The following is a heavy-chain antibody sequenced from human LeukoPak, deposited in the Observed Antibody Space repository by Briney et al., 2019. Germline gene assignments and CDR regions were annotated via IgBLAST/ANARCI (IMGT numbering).Heavy chain of an antibody. Sequence: GGSLRLSCAASGFMFSSSGMHWVRQAPGKGLEWVAFIRYDGSNKYYADSVKGRFTNSRDNSKNTVSLQMNSLRAEDTAVYYCAKRGYSSSWNFDSWGQGTLVTVSS. CDR3: AKRGYSSSWNFDS. CDR1: GFMFSSSG. CDR2: IRYDGSNK. J-gene: IGHJ4*02. V-gene: IGHV3-30*02. D-gene: IGHD6-13*01.